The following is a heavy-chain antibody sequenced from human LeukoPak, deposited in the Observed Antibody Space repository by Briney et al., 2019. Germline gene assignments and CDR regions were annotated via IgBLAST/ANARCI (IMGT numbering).Heavy chain of an antibody. Sequence: ASMKVSCKASGYTFTTYDINWVRQATGQGLEWMGWMNPNSGYTGYAQKFQGRVSITRDTSISTAYMELSSLRSEDTAVYYCARVAGSIDYWGQGTLVTVSS. CDR2: MNPNSGYT. D-gene: IGHD6-19*01. CDR1: GYTFTTYD. V-gene: IGHV1-8*03. J-gene: IGHJ4*02. CDR3: ARVAGSIDY.